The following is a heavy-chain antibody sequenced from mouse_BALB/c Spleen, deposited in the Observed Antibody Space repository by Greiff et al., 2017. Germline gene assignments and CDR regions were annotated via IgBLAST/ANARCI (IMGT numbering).Heavy chain of an antibody. CDR2: ISYSGST. CDR1: GDSITSGY. CDR3: ARYGYGSRYYFDY. Sequence: DVKLQESGPSLVKPSQTLSLTCSVTGDSITSGYWNWIRKFPGNKLEYMGYISYSGSTYYNPSLKSRISITRDTSKNQYYLQLNSVTTEDTATYYCARYGYGSRYYFDYWGQGTTLTVSS. V-gene: IGHV3-8*02. D-gene: IGHD1-1*01. J-gene: IGHJ2*01.